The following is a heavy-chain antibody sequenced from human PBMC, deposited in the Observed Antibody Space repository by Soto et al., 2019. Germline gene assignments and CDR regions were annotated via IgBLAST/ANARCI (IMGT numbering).Heavy chain of an antibody. CDR1: GFSLSGYA. CDR2: ISSNGVGT. J-gene: IGHJ6*02. CDR3: ARDMPAANYYYYYGMDV. D-gene: IGHD2-2*01. Sequence: GGSLRLSCAASGFSLSGYAMDWFRQAPGKGLEYVSGISSNGVGTYYANSVQGRFTISRDNSKNTVYLQMGSLRPEDMAVYYCARDMPAANYYYYYGMDVWGQGTTVTVSS. V-gene: IGHV3-64*01.